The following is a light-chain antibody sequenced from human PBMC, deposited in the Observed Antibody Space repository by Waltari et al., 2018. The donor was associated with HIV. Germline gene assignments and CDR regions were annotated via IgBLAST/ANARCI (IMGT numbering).Light chain of an antibody. CDR2: AAS. J-gene: IGKJ2*02. CDR1: QSISSH. V-gene: IGKV1-39*01. Sequence: DLRMTQSPSSLSASVGDRVTITCRASQSISSHLNWYQQQPGKTPKLLIYAASSLQSGVPLRFSGSGSGTDFTLTITSLQPEDVATYYCQQSYTTPCTFGQGTKLDIQ. CDR3: QQSYTTPCT.